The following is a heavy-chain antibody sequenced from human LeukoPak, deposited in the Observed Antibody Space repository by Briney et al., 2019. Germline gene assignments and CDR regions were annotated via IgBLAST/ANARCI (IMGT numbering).Heavy chain of an antibody. CDR2: INHSGST. V-gene: IGHV4-34*01. CDR1: GGSFSGYY. J-gene: IGHJ5*02. CDR3: ARDYDVLTAYPPTQLFDP. Sequence: PSETLSLTCAVYGGSFSGYYWSWIRQPPGKGLEWIGEINHSGSTNYNPSLKSRVTMSVDTSKNQFSLKLNSVTAADTAVYYCARDYDVLTAYPPTQLFDPWGQGTLVTVSS. D-gene: IGHD3-9*01.